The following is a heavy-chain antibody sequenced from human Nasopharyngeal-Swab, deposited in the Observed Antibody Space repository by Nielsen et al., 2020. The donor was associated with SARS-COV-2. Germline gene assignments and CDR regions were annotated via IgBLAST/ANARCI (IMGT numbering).Heavy chain of an antibody. Sequence: SETLSLTCAVYGGSFSGYYWSWIRQPPGKGLEWIGEINHSGSTNYNPSLKSRVTISVDTSKNQFSLKLSSVAAADTAVYYCAREDTAIGEIFDYWGQGTLVTVSS. CDR2: INHSGST. J-gene: IGHJ4*02. CDR1: GGSFSGYY. V-gene: IGHV4-34*01. CDR3: AREDTAIGEIFDY. D-gene: IGHD5-18*01.